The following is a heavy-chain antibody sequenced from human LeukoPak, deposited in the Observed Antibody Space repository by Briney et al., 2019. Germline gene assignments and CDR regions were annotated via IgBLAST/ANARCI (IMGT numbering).Heavy chain of an antibody. CDR2: IYYSGST. Sequence: PSETLSLTCTVSGGSISSGGYYWSWIRQHPGKGLEWIGYIYYSGSTYYNPSLKSRVTISVDTSKNQFSLKLSSVTAADTAVYYCARDSRRGTVVTPYYYYYYMDVWGKGTTVTVSS. CDR3: ARDSRRGTVVTPYYYYYYMDV. CDR1: GGSISSGGYY. D-gene: IGHD4-23*01. V-gene: IGHV4-31*03. J-gene: IGHJ6*03.